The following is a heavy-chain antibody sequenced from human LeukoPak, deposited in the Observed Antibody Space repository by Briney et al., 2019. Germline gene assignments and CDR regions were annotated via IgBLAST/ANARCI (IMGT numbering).Heavy chain of an antibody. D-gene: IGHD6-25*01. Sequence: GGSLRLSCAASGFTFSSYVMSWVRQAPGKGLEWVSSVSGSGAGTYYADSVKGRLTISRDNSKSTLYLQMNSLRAEDTAVYYCAKDRTSRITAADYWGRGTLVTVSS. CDR1: GFTFSSYV. CDR2: VSGSGAGT. CDR3: AKDRTSRITAADY. J-gene: IGHJ4*02. V-gene: IGHV3-23*01.